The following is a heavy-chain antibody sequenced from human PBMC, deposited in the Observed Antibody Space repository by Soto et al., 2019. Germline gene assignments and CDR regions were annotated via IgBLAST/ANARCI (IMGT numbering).Heavy chain of an antibody. J-gene: IGHJ3*02. CDR3: ARTARNYDILTGYYYSSLAFDI. CDR1: GYTFTSYG. CDR2: ISAYNGNT. V-gene: IGHV1-18*01. D-gene: IGHD3-9*01. Sequence: ASVKVSCKASGYTFTSYGISWVRQAPGQGLEWMGWISAYNGNTNYAQKPQGRVTMTTDTSTSTAYMELRSLRSDDTAVYYCARTARNYDILTGYYYSSLAFDIWGQGTMVTVSS.